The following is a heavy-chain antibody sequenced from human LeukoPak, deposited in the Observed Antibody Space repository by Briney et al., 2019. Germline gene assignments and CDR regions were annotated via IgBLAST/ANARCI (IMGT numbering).Heavy chain of an antibody. CDR1: GFTFSSYA. CDR3: ARERIAVAADYYMDV. D-gene: IGHD6-19*01. V-gene: IGHV3-30*04. CDR2: ISYDGSNK. Sequence: GRSLSLSCAASGFTFSSYAMHWVRQAPGKGLEWVAIISYDGSNKYYADSVKGGFTISRDNSKNTLYLQMNSLRAEDTAVYYCARERIAVAADYYMDVWGKGTTVTVSS. J-gene: IGHJ6*03.